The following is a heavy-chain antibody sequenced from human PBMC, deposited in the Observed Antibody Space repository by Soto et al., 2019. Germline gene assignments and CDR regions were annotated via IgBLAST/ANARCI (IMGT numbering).Heavy chain of an antibody. CDR2: IIPIFGTA. V-gene: IGHV1-69*06. J-gene: IGHJ5*01. CDR1: GDTFNTYS. D-gene: IGHD2-8*01. CDR3: VRLIGNSWLDS. Sequence: GASVKVSCKASGDTFNTYSISWVRQAPGQGLEWMGGIIPIFGTANYAQNFQGRVTITADISNNQVSLHLNSVTPDDTAVYYCVRLIGNSWLDSWGQGTLVTVSS.